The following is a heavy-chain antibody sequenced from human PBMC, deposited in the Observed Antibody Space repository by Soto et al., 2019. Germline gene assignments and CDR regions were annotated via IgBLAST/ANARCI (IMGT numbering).Heavy chain of an antibody. D-gene: IGHD3-22*01. CDR3: ARATTRYYDSSGYYYVSEYFQH. V-gene: IGHV1-46*01. Sequence: ASVKVSCTASGYTFTSYYMHWVRQAPGQGLEWMGIINPSGGGTSYAQKFQGRVTMTRDTSTSTVYMELSSLRSEDTAVYYCARATTRYYDSSGYYYVSEYFQHWGQGTLVTVSS. CDR2: INPSGGGT. CDR1: GYTFTSYY. J-gene: IGHJ1*01.